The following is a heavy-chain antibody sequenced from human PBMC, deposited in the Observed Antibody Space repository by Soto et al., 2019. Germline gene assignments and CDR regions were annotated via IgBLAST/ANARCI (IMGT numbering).Heavy chain of an antibody. V-gene: IGHV4-59*12. J-gene: IGHJ4*02. CDR2: IYHSGTT. Sequence: PSETLSLTCTVSGGSISNYYWSWIRQPPGKGLEWIGYIYHSGTTYYNPSLKSRVTISVDRSKNQFSLKLSSVTAADTAVYYCARGPPFGRWGPGTLVTVSS. D-gene: IGHD3-3*01. CDR3: ARGPPFGR. CDR1: GGSISNYY.